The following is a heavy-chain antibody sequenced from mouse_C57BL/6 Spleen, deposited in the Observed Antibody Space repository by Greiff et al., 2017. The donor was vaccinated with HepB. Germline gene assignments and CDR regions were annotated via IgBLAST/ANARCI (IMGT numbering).Heavy chain of an antibody. CDR2: INPNNGGT. Sequence: EVKLQESGPELVKPGASVQIPCKASGYTFTDYNMDWVTQSHGKSLEWIGDINPNNGGTIYNQKFKGKATLTVDKSSSTAYMELRSLTSEDTSVYYCARSDDGYQYYYAMDYWGQGTSVTVSS. V-gene: IGHV1-18*01. D-gene: IGHD2-3*01. CDR1: GYTFTDYN. CDR3: ARSDDGYQYYYAMDY. J-gene: IGHJ4*01.